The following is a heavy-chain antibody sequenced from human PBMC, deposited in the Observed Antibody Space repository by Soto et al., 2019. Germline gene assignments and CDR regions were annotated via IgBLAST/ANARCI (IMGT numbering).Heavy chain of an antibody. CDR2: ISYSGST. Sequence: SETLSLTCTVSGGSISSGNYYWSWIRQPPGKGLEWIGFISYSGSTYYSLSLKSRVTISVDTSKNQFSLNLSFVTAADTAVYYCATMGTPATGLYHFDYWGQGTLVTVSS. CDR3: ATMGTPATGLYHFDY. CDR1: GGSISSGNYY. V-gene: IGHV4-30-4*01. J-gene: IGHJ4*02. D-gene: IGHD5-18*01.